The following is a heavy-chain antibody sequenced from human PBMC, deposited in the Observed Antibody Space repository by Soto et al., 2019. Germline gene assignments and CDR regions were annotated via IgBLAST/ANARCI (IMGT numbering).Heavy chain of an antibody. Sequence: SETLSLTCSVSGGSISSYYWSWIRQPPGKGLEWIVYIYYSGTSYNPSLKSRVSISLDTSKNQFSLKLSSVTAADTAVYYCARTYDGSGPNSGGYAFDIWGQGTMVT. CDR1: GGSISSYY. D-gene: IGHD3-22*01. CDR2: IYYSGT. CDR3: ARTYDGSGPNSGGYAFDI. V-gene: IGHV4-59*01. J-gene: IGHJ3*02.